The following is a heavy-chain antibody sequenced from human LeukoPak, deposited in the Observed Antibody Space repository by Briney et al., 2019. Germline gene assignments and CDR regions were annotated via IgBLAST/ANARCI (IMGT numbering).Heavy chain of an antibody. V-gene: IGHV6-1*01. CDR1: GDSVSSNSAA. J-gene: IGHJ5*02. CDR2: TYYRSKWYN. Sequence: SQTLSLTCAVSGDSVSSNSAAWNWIRQSPSRGLEWLGRTYYRSKWYNDYAVSVKSRITINPDTSKNQFSLQLNSVTPEDTAVYYCARSPNLTPAELNPLDAKGPREKNWFDPWGQGTLVTVSS. D-gene: IGHD1-7*01. CDR3: ARSPNLTPAELNPLDAKGPREKNWFDP.